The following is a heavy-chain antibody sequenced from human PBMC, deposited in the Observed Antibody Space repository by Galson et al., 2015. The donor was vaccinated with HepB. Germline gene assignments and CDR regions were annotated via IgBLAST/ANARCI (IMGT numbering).Heavy chain of an antibody. CDR3: ARGDARSGYYSDYYYYYMDV. CDR1: GGTFSSYA. J-gene: IGHJ6*03. D-gene: IGHD3-3*01. CDR2: IIPIFGTA. Sequence: SVKVSCKASGGTFSSYAISWVRQAPGQGLEWMGGIIPIFGTANYAQKFQGRVTITADESTSTAYMELSSLRSEDTAVYYCARGDARSGYYSDYYYYYMDVWGKGTTVTVSS. V-gene: IGHV1-69*13.